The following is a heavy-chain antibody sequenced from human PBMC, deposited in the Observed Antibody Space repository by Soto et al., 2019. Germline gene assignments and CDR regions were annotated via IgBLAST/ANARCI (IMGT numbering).Heavy chain of an antibody. CDR3: ARAYNCNYVWVDY. Sequence: SETLSLTCAVYGGSFSGYYWRWIRQPPGKGLEWIGEINHSGSTHYNPSLKSRVTISVDTSKNQFSLKLSPVTAAATAVYYCARAYNCNYVWVDYWGQGTLVTVSS. J-gene: IGHJ4*02. V-gene: IGHV4-34*01. CDR2: INHSGST. CDR1: GGSFSGYY. D-gene: IGHD1-7*01.